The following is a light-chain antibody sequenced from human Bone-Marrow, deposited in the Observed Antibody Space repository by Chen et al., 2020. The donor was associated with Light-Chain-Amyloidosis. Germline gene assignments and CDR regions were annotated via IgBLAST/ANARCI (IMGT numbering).Light chain of an antibody. CDR1: SGSIATNY. J-gene: IGLJ3*02. Sequence: NFMLTQPHSVSESPGKTVIISCTRSSGSIATNYVQWYQQRPGSSPPTVIYEDDQRPSGVPDRFSASIDRSSNSASLTSSGLKTEDEADYYCQSYQGSSQGVFGGGTKLTVL. CDR2: EDD. V-gene: IGLV6-57*01. CDR3: QSYQGSSQGV.